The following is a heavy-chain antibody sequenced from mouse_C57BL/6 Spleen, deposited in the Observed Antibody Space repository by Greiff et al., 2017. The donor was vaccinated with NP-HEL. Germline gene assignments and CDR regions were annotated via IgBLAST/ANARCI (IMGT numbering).Heavy chain of an antibody. D-gene: IGHD1-1*01. CDR2: ISSGSSTI. V-gene: IGHV5-17*01. CDR3: ARKTVVALYAMDY. Sequence: EVKLQESGGGLVKPGGSLKLSCAASGFTFSDYGMHWVRQAPEKGLAWVAYISSGSSTIYYADTVKGRFPIPRDNAKNTLFLQMTSLRSEDTAMYYCARKTVVALYAMDYWGQGTSVTVSS. CDR1: GFTFSDYG. J-gene: IGHJ4*01.